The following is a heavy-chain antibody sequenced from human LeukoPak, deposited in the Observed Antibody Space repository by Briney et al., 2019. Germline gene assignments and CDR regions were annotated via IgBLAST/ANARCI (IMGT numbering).Heavy chain of an antibody. J-gene: IGHJ4*02. CDR3: AGGYYAGY. Sequence: GGSLRLSCVGSGFTFSNYWINWVRQAPGKGLEWVGNIDEDGSRKNYADSVKGRFTISRDNSKNSLYLQMDSLRAEDTALYYCAGGYYAGYWGQGTQVTVSS. V-gene: IGHV3-7*04. CDR2: IDEDGSRK. CDR1: GFTFSNYW. D-gene: IGHD2-2*01.